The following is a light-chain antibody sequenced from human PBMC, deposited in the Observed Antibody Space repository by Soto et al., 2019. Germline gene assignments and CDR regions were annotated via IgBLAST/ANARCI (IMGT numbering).Light chain of an antibody. V-gene: IGKV1-33*01. J-gene: IGKJ4*01. CDR2: EAS. Sequence: DIQMTQSPSSLSASVGDRITITCQASQDIRKFLNWYQQKPGKAPKLLIYEASNLKTGVPSRFSGRGYGTDFSFTISSLQPEDVATYYCQHYDNFPVSFGGGTKVELK. CDR1: QDIRKF. CDR3: QHYDNFPVS.